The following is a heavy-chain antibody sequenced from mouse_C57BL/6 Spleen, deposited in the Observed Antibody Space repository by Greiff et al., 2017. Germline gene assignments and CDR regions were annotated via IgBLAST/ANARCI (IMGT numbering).Heavy chain of an antibody. CDR2: ISSGGDYI. J-gene: IGHJ4*01. Sequence: EVHLVESGEGLVKPGGSLKLSCAASGFTFSSYAMSWVRQTPEKRLEWVAYISSGGDYIYYADTVKGRFAISRDNARNTLYLQMSSLKSEDTAMYYCTRAGDGSSWYYAMDYWGQGTSVTVSS. CDR1: GFTFSSYA. V-gene: IGHV5-9-1*02. CDR3: TRAGDGSSWYYAMDY. D-gene: IGHD1-1*01.